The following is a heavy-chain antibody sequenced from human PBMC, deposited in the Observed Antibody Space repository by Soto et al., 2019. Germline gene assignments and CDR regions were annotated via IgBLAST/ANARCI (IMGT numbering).Heavy chain of an antibody. V-gene: IGHV1-2*04. CDR2: INPNSGGT. CDR3: ARERGRVAVAANAFDI. J-gene: IGHJ3*02. CDR1: GYTFTGYY. Sequence: GASVKVSCKASGYTFTGYYMHWVRQAPGQGLEWMGWINPNSGGTNHAQKFQGWVTMTRDTSISTAYMELSRLRSDDTAVYYCARERGRVAVAANAFDIWGQGTMVTVSS. D-gene: IGHD6-19*01.